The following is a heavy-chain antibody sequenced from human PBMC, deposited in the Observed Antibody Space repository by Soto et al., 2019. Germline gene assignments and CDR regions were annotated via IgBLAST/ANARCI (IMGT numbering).Heavy chain of an antibody. CDR1: GFIFRNYL. Sequence: GGSLRLSCAPSGFIFRNYLMHWVRQAPGKGLVWISRINSDGSSASYADSVKGRFTISRDNAKNTLYLQMNSLRAEDTATYYCARDLALAGNYWGQGVLVTVSS. CDR3: ARDLALAGNY. D-gene: IGHD6-19*01. CDR2: INSDGSSA. V-gene: IGHV3-74*01. J-gene: IGHJ4*02.